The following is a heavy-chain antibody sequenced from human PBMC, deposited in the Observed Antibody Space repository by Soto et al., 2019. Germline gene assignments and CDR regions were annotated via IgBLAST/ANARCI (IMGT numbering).Heavy chain of an antibody. D-gene: IGHD6-19*01. CDR2: VHHNGGT. V-gene: IGHV4-34*01. CDR1: GGSFSGYH. CDR3: TRGYGEQWATSDY. J-gene: IGHJ4*02. Sequence: QVQLQQWGAGLLKPSETLSLTCAVYGGSFSGYHYTWIRQPPGKGLVWIGEVHHNGGTNYNPSLASRVTISVDAPKNQFSLRLSSATAADTALYYCTRGYGEQWATSDYLGQGTLVTVSS.